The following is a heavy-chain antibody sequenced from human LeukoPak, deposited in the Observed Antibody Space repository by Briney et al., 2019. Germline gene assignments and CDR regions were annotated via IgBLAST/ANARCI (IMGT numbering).Heavy chain of an antibody. V-gene: IGHV4-59*01. CDR1: GGSISSYY. J-gene: IGHJ5*02. CDR2: IYYSGST. D-gene: IGHD1-20*01. CDR3: AREGGMMEQYNWNNWSDP. Sequence: SETLSLTCTVSGGSISSYYWSWIRQPPGKGLGWLGSIYYSGSTNYNPSLKSRVTISVDTSKNQFSLKLISVTAADTAVYYCAREGGMMEQYNWNNWSDPWGQGTLVTVSS.